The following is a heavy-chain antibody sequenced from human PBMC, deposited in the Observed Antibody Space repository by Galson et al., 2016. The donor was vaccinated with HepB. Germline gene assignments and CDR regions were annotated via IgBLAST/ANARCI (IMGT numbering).Heavy chain of an antibody. Sequence: SLRLSCAASGFTAGSYDMHWVRQATGKGLEWVSAIGTAGDTYYSGSVKGRFTISRENAKNSLYLQMNTLRAEDTAVYYCARGGLGYWSSGSCSLGDYGMDVWGQGTTVTVSS. CDR3: ARGGLGYWSSGSCSLGDYGMDV. CDR2: IGTAGDT. D-gene: IGHD2-15*01. CDR1: GFTAGSYD. V-gene: IGHV3-13*01. J-gene: IGHJ6*02.